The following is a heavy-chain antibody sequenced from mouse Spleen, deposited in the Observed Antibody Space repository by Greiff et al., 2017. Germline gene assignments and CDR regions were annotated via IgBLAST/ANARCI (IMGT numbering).Heavy chain of an antibody. CDR2: IHPNSGST. D-gene: IGHD1-1*01. CDR3: ARDYYYGSSRFAY. J-gene: IGHJ3*01. Sequence: QVQLQQSGAELVKPGASVKLSCKASGYTFTSYWMHWVKQRPGQGLEWIGMIHPNSGSTNYNEKFKSKATLTVDKSSSTAYMQLSSLTSEDSAVYYCARDYYYGSSRFAYWGQGTLVTVSA. CDR1: GYTFTSYW. V-gene: IGHV1-64*01.